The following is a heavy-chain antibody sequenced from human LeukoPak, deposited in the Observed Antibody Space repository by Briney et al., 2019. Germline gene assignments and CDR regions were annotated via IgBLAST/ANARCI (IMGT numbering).Heavy chain of an antibody. CDR1: GFPLRSYA. CDR3: AKDLTIYGSGDGFDM. Sequence: GSLRLSCAASGFPLRSYAMSWVRQGPGKRLEWVSAISGSGNYTYYADSVKGRFTISRDNSKNTLYLQMSSLRAEDTAVYHCAKDLTIYGSGDGFDMWGQGTMVTVSS. V-gene: IGHV3-23*01. CDR2: ISGSGNYT. J-gene: IGHJ3*02. D-gene: IGHD3-10*01.